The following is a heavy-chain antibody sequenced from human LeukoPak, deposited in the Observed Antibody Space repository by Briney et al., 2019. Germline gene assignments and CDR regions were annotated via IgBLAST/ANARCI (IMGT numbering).Heavy chain of an antibody. J-gene: IGHJ4*02. CDR3: AGADASHVDYNFWSGFFFDY. V-gene: IGHV1-69*04. Sequence: SVKVSCKASGGTFSSYAISWVRQAPGQGLEWMGRIIPILGIANYAQKFQGRVTITADESTTTAYIELSSLRSEDTAVYYCAGADASHVDYNFWSGFFFDYWGQGTLLTVSS. CDR1: GGTFSSYA. CDR2: IIPILGIA. D-gene: IGHD3-3*01.